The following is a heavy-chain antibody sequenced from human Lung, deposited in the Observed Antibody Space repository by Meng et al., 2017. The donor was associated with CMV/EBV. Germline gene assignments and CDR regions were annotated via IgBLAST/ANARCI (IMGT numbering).Heavy chain of an antibody. CDR2: NYYRGST. CDR3: ARHQNGGTYPLDY. D-gene: IGHD3-16*02. CDR1: CGSISTYY. V-gene: IGHV4-59*08. Sequence: VQLRGPGPGRVKASETLSLTFAVACGSISTYYWSWIRQPPGKGLEWIGNNYYRGSTNYNPSLASRVTISVDSSKNQFSLKLSSVTAAYTAVYYCARHQNGGTYPLDYWGQGTLVTVSS. J-gene: IGHJ4*02.